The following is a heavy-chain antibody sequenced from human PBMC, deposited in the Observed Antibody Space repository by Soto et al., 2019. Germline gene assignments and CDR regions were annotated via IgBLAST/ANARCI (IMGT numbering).Heavy chain of an antibody. CDR2: ISWNSGSI. D-gene: IGHD1-26*01. CDR1: GFTFDDYA. V-gene: IGHV3-9*01. J-gene: IGHJ4*02. CDR3: ARGRSQYYFDY. Sequence: EVQLVESGGGLVQPGRSLRLSCAASGFTFDDYAMHWVRQAPGKGLEWVSGISWNSGSIGYADSVKGRFTISRDNAKNSLYLQMNSLRAEDTALYYCARGRSQYYFDYWGQGTLVTVSS.